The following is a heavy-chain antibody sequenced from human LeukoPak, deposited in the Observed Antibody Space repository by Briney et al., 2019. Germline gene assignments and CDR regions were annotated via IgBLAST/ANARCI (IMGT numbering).Heavy chain of an antibody. CDR1: GFTFSGYG. V-gene: IGHV3-23*05. CDR2: VYDDGDT. Sequence: PGGSLRLSCAASGFTFSGYGMSWVRQAPGKGLEWVSAVYDDGDTWYVDSVKGRFTISRDNSKNTLYLQMNSLTADDTAVYFCARGGGNPGYFHHWGQGTLVTVSS. D-gene: IGHD4-23*01. CDR3: ARGGGNPGYFHH. J-gene: IGHJ1*01.